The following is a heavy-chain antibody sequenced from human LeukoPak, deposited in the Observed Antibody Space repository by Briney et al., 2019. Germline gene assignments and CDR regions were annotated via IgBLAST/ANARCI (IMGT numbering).Heavy chain of an antibody. V-gene: IGHV3-23*01. D-gene: IGHD3-3*01. CDR3: VYFWSGYPVDY. CDR2: ISGSGGST. Sequence: GGSLRLSCAASRFTFSSYAMSWVRQAPGKGLEWVSAISGSGGSTYYADSVKGRFTISRDNSKNTLYLQMNSLRAEDTAVYYCVYFWSGYPVDYWGQGTLVTVSS. CDR1: RFTFSSYA. J-gene: IGHJ4*02.